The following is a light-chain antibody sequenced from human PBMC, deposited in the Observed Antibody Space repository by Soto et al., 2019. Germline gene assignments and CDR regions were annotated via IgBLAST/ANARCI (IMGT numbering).Light chain of an antibody. Sequence: QSAPTQPASVSGSPGQSITISCTGTSRDFGGYNYVSWFQQHPGKTPKLMISDVSNPPSGVSNRFSGSKTGNTASLTISGLQAEDEADYYCLSYTTSSTAYVFGTGTKLTVL. J-gene: IGLJ1*01. CDR1: SRDFGGYNY. CDR3: LSYTTSSTAYV. CDR2: DVS. V-gene: IGLV2-14*01.